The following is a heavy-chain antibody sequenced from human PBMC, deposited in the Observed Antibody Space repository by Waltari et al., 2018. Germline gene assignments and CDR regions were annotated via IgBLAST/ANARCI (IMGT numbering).Heavy chain of an antibody. CDR3: ARGGLYGQQLLESAFEI. CDR1: GGSFSTYG. Sequence: QVQLVQSGAEVKKPGSSVTVSCKASGGSFSTYGITWVRQAPGQGLEWMGGIIPMFETANYAQKLQERVTITTDGSMTTAYMESSSLTSEDTAVYYCARGGLYGQQLLESAFEIWGQGTKVTVAS. D-gene: IGHD6-13*01. J-gene: IGHJ3*02. CDR2: IIPMFETA. V-gene: IGHV1-69*05.